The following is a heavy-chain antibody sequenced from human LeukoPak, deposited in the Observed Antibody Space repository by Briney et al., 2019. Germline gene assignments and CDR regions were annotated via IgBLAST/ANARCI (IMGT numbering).Heavy chain of an antibody. J-gene: IGHJ2*01. Sequence: ASLKVSCKASGYTFTSYGISWVRQAPGQGLEWMACISAYNGNTNYAQKLQGRVTITTDTSTSTAYLELRSLRSDDTAVYYCARGSGYDFPYWYFDLWGRGTLVTVP. D-gene: IGHD5-12*01. CDR3: ARGSGYDFPYWYFDL. CDR1: GYTFTSYG. V-gene: IGHV1-18*01. CDR2: ISAYNGNT.